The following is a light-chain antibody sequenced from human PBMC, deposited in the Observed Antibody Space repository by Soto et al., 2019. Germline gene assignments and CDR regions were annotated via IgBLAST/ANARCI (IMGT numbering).Light chain of an antibody. J-gene: IGKJ4*01. CDR3: QHYDSYSP. CDR2: KTS. Sequence: DIQMTQSPSTLSASVGDTVTITCRASQTIPSRLAWYQQKPGKAPNLLIYKTSTLESGVPSRFSGSGSGTEFSLTISSLQPDDFATYYCQHYDSYSPFGGGTKVEIK. V-gene: IGKV1-5*03. CDR1: QTIPSR.